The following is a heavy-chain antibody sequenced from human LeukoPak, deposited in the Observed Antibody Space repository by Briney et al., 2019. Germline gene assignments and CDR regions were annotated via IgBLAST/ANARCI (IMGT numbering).Heavy chain of an antibody. CDR3: ARSSTAAAVPYFDY. J-gene: IGHJ4*02. CDR1: GFMFDDYG. D-gene: IGHD6-13*01. V-gene: IGHV3-20*04. Sequence: PGGSLRLSCAASGFMFDDYGMSWVRQAPGKGLEWVSGINWNGGRTGYADSVKGRFTISRDNAKNTLYLQMNSLRAEDTAVYYCARSSTAAAVPYFDYWGQGTLVTVSS. CDR2: INWNGGRT.